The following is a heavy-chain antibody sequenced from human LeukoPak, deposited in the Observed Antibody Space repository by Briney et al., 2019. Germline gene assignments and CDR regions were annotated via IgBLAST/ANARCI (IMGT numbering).Heavy chain of an antibody. V-gene: IGHV3-23*01. D-gene: IGHD3-22*01. CDR3: AKYDYFDSSGHLVGDAFDI. CDR2: ISGSGGST. CDR1: GFTFSSYA. Sequence: PGGSLRLSCAASGFTFSSYAMSWVRQAPGKGLEWLSAISGSGGSTYYADSVKGRFTISRDNSKNTLYLQMNSLRAEDTAVYYCAKYDYFDSSGHLVGDAFDIWGQGKMVTVSS. J-gene: IGHJ3*02.